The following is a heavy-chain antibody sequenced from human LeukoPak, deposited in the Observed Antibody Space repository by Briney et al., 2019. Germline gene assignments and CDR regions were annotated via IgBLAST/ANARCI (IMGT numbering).Heavy chain of an antibody. Sequence: GGSLRLSCVASGFTFSSYWMSWVRQAPGKGLEWVANIKQDESDKYYVDSVKGRFTISRDNAKNSLYLQMNSLRAEDTAVYYCAREAGSAYSSIAHWGQGTLVTVSS. V-gene: IGHV3-7*01. CDR1: GFTFSSYW. CDR3: AREAGSAYSSIAH. J-gene: IGHJ4*02. D-gene: IGHD6-13*01. CDR2: IKQDESDK.